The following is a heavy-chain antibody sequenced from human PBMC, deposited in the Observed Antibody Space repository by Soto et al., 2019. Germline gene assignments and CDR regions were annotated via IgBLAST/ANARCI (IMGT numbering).Heavy chain of an antibody. CDR1: GYTLRELN. D-gene: IGHD2-21*02. Sequence: ASVKVSCKVTGYTLRELNLHWVRQAPGKGLEWLAGYEPAKDETLYAQTVKGRITVTEDTSAVTAYIELRGLTFDDSAVYYCATGDQLSAEVTGISFSFWGQGSRVTVSS. J-gene: IGHJ4*02. CDR3: ATGDQLSAEVTGISFSF. V-gene: IGHV1-24*01. CDR2: YEPAKDET.